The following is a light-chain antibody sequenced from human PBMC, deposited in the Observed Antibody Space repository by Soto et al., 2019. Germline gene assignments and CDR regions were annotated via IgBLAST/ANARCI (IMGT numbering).Light chain of an antibody. Sequence: QSALTQPASVSGSPGQSITISCTGISSDVSGYNYVSWYQQHPGKAPKLMIYDVSNRPSGVSNRFSGSKSVNTASLTISGLQADDEADYYCSSYTRSSSSYVFGTGTKLTVL. V-gene: IGLV2-14*01. CDR3: SSYTRSSSSYV. CDR1: SSDVSGYNY. J-gene: IGLJ1*01. CDR2: DVS.